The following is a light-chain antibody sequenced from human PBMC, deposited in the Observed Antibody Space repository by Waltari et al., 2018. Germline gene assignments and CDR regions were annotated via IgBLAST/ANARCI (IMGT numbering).Light chain of an antibody. CDR2: EDR. J-gene: IGLJ2*01. V-gene: IGLV2-23*01. CDR1: SSDVGSFNL. Sequence: QSALTQPASVSGSPGQSITISCTGTSSDVGSFNLVSWYQHHPGKAPKLMIYEDRKRPSGVSNRFSGSKSDNTAALTISGLQAEDEAEYYGCSYAGRSTAVFGGGTKLTVL. CDR3: CSYAGRSTAV.